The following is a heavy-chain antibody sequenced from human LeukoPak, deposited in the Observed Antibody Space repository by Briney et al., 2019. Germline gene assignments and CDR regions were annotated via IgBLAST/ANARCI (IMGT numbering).Heavy chain of an antibody. V-gene: IGHV3-21*01. CDR2: ISSSSSYI. Sequence: GGSLRLSCAASGFTFSSYSMNWVRQAPGKGLEWVSSISSSSSYIYYADSVKGRFTISRDNAKNSLYLQMNSLRAEDTAVYYCARGPTVVTPVYPDYWGQGTLVTVSS. CDR1: GFTFSSYS. D-gene: IGHD4-23*01. J-gene: IGHJ4*02. CDR3: ARGPTVVTPVYPDY.